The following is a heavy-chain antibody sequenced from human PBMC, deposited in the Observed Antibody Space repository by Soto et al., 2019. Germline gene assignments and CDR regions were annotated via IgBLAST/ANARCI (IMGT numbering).Heavy chain of an antibody. CDR2: ISYDGSNK. V-gene: IGHV3-30-3*01. D-gene: IGHD6-13*01. J-gene: IGHJ4*02. CDR3: ARDVSSSWYGNYFDY. CDR1: GFTFSSYA. Sequence: QVQLVESGGGVVQPGRSLRLSCAASGFTFSSYAMHWFRQAPGKGLEWVAVISYDGSNKYYADSVKGRFTISRDNSKNTLYLQMNSLRAEDTAVYYCARDVSSSWYGNYFDYWCQGTLVTVSS.